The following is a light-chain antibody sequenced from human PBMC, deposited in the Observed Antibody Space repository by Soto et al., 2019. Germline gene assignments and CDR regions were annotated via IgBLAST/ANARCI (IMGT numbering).Light chain of an antibody. CDR2: EDN. J-gene: IGLJ2*01. Sequence: QSVLTQPPSVSAAPGQKVTISCSGSSSNIGNNYVSWYQQPPGSAPNILIYEDNRRRSGIPDRCSGSKSGTSATLGITGLQTGYEADYYCATWDSSLSVVVFGGGTKLTVL. CDR1: SSNIGNNY. CDR3: ATWDSSLSVVV. V-gene: IGLV1-51*02.